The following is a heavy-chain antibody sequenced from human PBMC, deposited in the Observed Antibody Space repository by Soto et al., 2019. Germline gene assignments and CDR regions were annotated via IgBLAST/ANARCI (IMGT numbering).Heavy chain of an antibody. CDR3: ARVIVAVPTRSFDY. D-gene: IGHD6-13*01. Sequence: VQLQESGPGLVKTSQTLSLTCTVSGGSISSGAYYWSWIRQHPGKGLEWIGYIFYRGSTYYNPSLKSRVLISIDTSKNQFSLELSSVTAADTAVYYCARVIVAVPTRSFDYWGQGTLVTVSS. CDR1: GGSISSGAYY. V-gene: IGHV4-31*03. J-gene: IGHJ4*02. CDR2: IFYRGST.